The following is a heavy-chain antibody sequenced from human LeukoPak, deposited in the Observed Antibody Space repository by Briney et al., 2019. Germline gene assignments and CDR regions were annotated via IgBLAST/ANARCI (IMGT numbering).Heavy chain of an antibody. V-gene: IGHV4-59*12. CDR1: GGSISSYY. D-gene: IGHD2-15*01. J-gene: IGHJ4*02. CDR3: ARDGLRLGYCSGGSCYYPSLFFDY. Sequence: NPSETLSLTCTVSGGSISSYYWSWIRQPPGKGLEWIGYIYYSGSTNYNPSLKSRVTITADTSKNQFSLKLSSVTAADTAVYYCARDGLRLGYCSGGSCYYPSLFFDYWGQGTLVTVSS. CDR2: IYYSGST.